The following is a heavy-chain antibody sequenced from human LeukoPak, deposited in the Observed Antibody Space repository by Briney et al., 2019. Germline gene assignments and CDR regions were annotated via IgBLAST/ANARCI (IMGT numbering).Heavy chain of an antibody. J-gene: IGHJ5*02. D-gene: IGHD2-15*01. V-gene: IGHV3-21*01. CDR1: GFTFSIYS. CDR3: GRKEWWGGFDP. Sequence: PGGSLRLSCAASGFTFSIYSMNWVPQAPGKGLEWVSSISSSSSYIYYADSVKGRFTISRDNAKNSLYLQMQRLRAEDTAVYYCGRKEWWGGFDPWGQGTLVTVSS. CDR2: ISSSSSYI.